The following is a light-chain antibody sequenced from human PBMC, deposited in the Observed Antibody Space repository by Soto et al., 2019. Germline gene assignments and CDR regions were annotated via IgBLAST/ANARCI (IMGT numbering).Light chain of an antibody. CDR2: GAS. CDR3: QQYGSSPWT. Sequence: EIVLTQSPGTLSLSPGERATLSCRASQSVSSYYLAWYQQKPGQAPRLLIYGASSRATGIPDRFSGSGSGPDFTLTISRLEPEDFAVYYCQQYGSSPWTFGQGTQV. V-gene: IGKV3-20*01. CDR1: QSVSSYY. J-gene: IGKJ1*01.